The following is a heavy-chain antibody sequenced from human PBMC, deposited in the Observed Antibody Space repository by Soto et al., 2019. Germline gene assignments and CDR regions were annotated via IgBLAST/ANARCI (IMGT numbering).Heavy chain of an antibody. D-gene: IGHD3-10*01. CDR3: AKRRITMVRGVIHYGMDV. CDR1: GGSISSYY. Sequence: SETLSLTCTVSGGSISSYYWSWIRQPPGKGLEWIGYIYYSGSTNYNPSLKSRVTISVDTSKNQFSLKLSSVTAADTAVYYCAKRRITMVRGVIHYGMDVWRQGTTVTVSS. V-gene: IGHV4-59*01. J-gene: IGHJ6*02. CDR2: IYYSGST.